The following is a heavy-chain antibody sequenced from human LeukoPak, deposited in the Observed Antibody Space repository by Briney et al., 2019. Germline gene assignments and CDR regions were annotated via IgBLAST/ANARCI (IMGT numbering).Heavy chain of an antibody. V-gene: IGHV7-4-1*01. CDR3: ARTRWLQYDYDAFDF. J-gene: IGHJ3*01. CDR1: NYTFSSYA. CDR2: INTKTGKT. D-gene: IGHD5-24*01. Sequence: GASVKVSCKGFNYTFSSYAMNWVRQAPGQGLQWMGSINTKTGKTTYARGFAGRFVFSLDTSANTAYLQIRSLTADDTALYYCARTRWLQYDYDAFDFWGQGTVVSVSS.